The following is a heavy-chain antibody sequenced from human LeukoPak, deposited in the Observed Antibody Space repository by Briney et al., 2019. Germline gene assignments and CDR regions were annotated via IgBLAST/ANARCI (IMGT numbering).Heavy chain of an antibody. CDR3: ATSLNCSSTSCSPGY. CDR2: IRGSGGST. J-gene: IGHJ4*02. Sequence: GGSLRLSCAASGFTFSSYAMSWVRQAPGKGLEWVSAIRGSGGSTYYADSVKGRFTISRDNSKNTLYLQMNSLRAEDTAVYYCATSLNCSSTSCSPGYWGQGTLVTVSS. D-gene: IGHD2-2*01. CDR1: GFTFSSYA. V-gene: IGHV3-23*01.